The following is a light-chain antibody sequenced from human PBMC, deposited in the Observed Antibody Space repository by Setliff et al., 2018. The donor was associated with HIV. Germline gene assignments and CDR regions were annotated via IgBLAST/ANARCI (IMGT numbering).Light chain of an antibody. J-gene: IGLJ1*01. Sequence: QSVLTQPDSVSGSPGQSITISCTGTTDDIGNYDYVSWYQQYPGKAPKLLIFDVSNRPSGVSNRFSGSKSGNTASLTISGLQVEDEADYYCSSYTSSSTLYVFGTGTKVTVL. CDR2: DVS. CDR1: TDDIGNYDY. V-gene: IGLV2-14*03. CDR3: SSYTSSSTLYV.